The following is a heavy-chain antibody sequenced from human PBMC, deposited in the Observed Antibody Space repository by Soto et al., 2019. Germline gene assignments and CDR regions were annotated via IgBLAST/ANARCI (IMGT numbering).Heavy chain of an antibody. CDR2: TSGSGRST. D-gene: IGHD6-19*01. CDR3: AKGIAVALYNWFDP. V-gene: IGHV3-23*01. Sequence: PGGSLRLSCVDPVFTVTSYAMSWVRPAPGKGLEWVSATSGSGRSTYYADSVKGRFTISRDNSKTTLYLQMNSLRAEDTAVYYCAKGIAVALYNWFDPWGQGTLVTVSS. CDR1: VFTVTSYA. J-gene: IGHJ5*02.